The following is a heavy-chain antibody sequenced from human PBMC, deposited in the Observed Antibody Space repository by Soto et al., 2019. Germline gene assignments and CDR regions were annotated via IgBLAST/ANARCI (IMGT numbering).Heavy chain of an antibody. CDR2: ISGSGGST. CDR3: AKSQDSRYDFWSTSY. J-gene: IGHJ4*02. Sequence: SGGSLRLCCAASGFTFSSYAMSWVRQAPGKGLEWVSAISGSGGSTYYADSVKGRFTISRDNSKNTLYLQMNSLRAEDTAVYYCAKSQDSRYDFWSTSYWGQGTLVTVSS. V-gene: IGHV3-23*01. CDR1: GFTFSSYA. D-gene: IGHD3-3*01.